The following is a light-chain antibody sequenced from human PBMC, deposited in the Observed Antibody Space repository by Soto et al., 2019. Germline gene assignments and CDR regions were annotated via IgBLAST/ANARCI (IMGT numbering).Light chain of an antibody. CDR3: QHNGRPPNT. CDR2: GAS. J-gene: IGKJ1*01. CDR1: QSVSSSY. V-gene: IGKV3-20*01. Sequence: EIVLTQSPGTLSLSPGERATLSCRASQSVSSSYLAWYQQKPGQAPRLLIYGASSRATGIPERFSSSRAAKYFPLIISRQDPEDSAVYYCQHNGRPPNTFGQGTQVEIK.